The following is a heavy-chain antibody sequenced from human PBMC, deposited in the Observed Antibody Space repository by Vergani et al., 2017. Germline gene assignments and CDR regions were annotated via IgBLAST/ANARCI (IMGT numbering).Heavy chain of an antibody. D-gene: IGHD5-24*01. Sequence: VQLVESGGGLVKPGGSLRLSCAASGFTFSSYAMHWVRQAPGKGLEWVAVISYDGSNKYYADSVKGRFTISRDNSKNSLYLQMNSLRAEDTAVYYCARDRGYDGMDVWGQGTTVTVSS. V-gene: IGHV3-30-3*01. J-gene: IGHJ6*02. CDR3: ARDRGYDGMDV. CDR1: GFTFSSYA. CDR2: ISYDGSNK.